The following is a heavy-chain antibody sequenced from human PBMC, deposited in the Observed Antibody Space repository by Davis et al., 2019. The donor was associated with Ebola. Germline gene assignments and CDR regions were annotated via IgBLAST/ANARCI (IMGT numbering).Heavy chain of an antibody. D-gene: IGHD3-10*01. J-gene: IGHJ6*04. CDR2: IWYDGRNK. CDR3: ARDHLLWFGELLSYYYYGMDV. Sequence: GGSLRPSCAASGFTSSSYGMHWVRQAPGKGLEWVAVIWYDGRNKYYADSVKGRFTISRDNSKNTLYLQMNSLRAEDTAVYYCARDHLLWFGELLSYYYYGMDVWGKGTTVTVSS. CDR1: GFTSSSYG. V-gene: IGHV3-33*01.